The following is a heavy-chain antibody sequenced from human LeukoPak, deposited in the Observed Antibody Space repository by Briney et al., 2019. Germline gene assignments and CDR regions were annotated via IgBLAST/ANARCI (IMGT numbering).Heavy chain of an antibody. D-gene: IGHD5-24*01. CDR1: GFTFSSYG. CDR3: TRRGRDGYNYVDY. Sequence: GGSLRLSCAASGFTFSSYGMNWVRQAPGKGLEWVSIISGSSGSTHYADSVKGRFTISRDNSKNTLYLQMNSLKTEDTAVYYCTRRGRDGYNYVDYWGQGTLVTVSS. J-gene: IGHJ4*02. CDR2: ISGSSGST. V-gene: IGHV3-23*01.